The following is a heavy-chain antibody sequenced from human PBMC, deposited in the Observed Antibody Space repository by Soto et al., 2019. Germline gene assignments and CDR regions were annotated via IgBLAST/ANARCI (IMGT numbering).Heavy chain of an antibody. CDR2: MHHSGRT. J-gene: IGHJ4*02. Sequence: QVQLQQWGAGLLKPSETLSLTCAVYGGSFSEYYWSWIRQSPGKGLEWIAEMHHSGRTNYNPALQSGVSMSLDTSKKQFSLNLTSVTAADTVVYYCVRGVSWSSGSVDFWGPGTLVTVSS. V-gene: IGHV4-34*01. D-gene: IGHD6-19*01. CDR1: GGSFSEYY. CDR3: VRGVSWSSGSVDF.